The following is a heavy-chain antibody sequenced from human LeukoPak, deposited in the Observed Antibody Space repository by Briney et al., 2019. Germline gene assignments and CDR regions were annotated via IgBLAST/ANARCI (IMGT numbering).Heavy chain of an antibody. CDR1: GYTFTSYY. CDR2: INPSGGST. CDR3: ARERFSPYGSGSYYSPFDY. J-gene: IGHJ4*02. D-gene: IGHD3-10*01. V-gene: IGHV1-46*01. Sequence: ASVKVSCKASGYTFTSYYMHWVRQAPGQGLEWMGIINPSGGSTSYAQKFQGRVTMTRDTSISTAYMELSSLRSEDAAVYYCARERFSPYGSGSYYSPFDYWGQGTLVTVSS.